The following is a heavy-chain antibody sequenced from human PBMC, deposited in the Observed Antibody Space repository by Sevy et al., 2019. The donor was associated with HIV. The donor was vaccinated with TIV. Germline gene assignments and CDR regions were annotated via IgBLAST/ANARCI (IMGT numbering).Heavy chain of an antibody. J-gene: IGHJ6*02. CDR1: GFTFSSYG. D-gene: IGHD6-19*01. Sequence: GGSLRLSCAASGFTFSSYGMHWVRQAPGKGLEWVAVISYDGINKYYGDSVKGRFTISRDNSKNTLYLQMNSLRAEDTAVYYCAKDGYSSGWLYSMDVWGQGTTVTVSS. CDR2: ISYDGINK. CDR3: AKDGYSSGWLYSMDV. V-gene: IGHV3-30*18.